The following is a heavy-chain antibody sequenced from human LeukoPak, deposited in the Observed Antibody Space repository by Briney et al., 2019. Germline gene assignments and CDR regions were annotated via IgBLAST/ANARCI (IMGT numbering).Heavy chain of an antibody. V-gene: IGHV3-11*04. CDR1: GFPFSDFH. CDR3: ARVRPGSSGSYYRSS. D-gene: IGHD3-22*01. J-gene: IGHJ4*02. Sequence: PGGSLRLSCVGAGFPFSDFHMSWIRQAPGKGLEWVSYITSGGGFKYYADSVKGRFSISRGDSKNSVFLQMNSMTVFVTAVYYCARVRPGSSGSYYRSSWGQGTLVTVSS. CDR2: ITSGGGFK.